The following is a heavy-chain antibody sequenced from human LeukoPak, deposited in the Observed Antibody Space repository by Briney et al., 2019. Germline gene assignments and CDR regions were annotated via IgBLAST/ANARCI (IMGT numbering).Heavy chain of an antibody. J-gene: IGHJ4*02. CDR3: ARGLDCGSTSCPIYYFDY. V-gene: IGHV4-34*01. CDR1: GGSFSGYY. Sequence: SETLSLTCAVYGGSFSGYYWSWIRQPPGKGLEWIGEINHSGSTNYNPSLKSRVTISVDTSKNQFSLKLSSVTAADTAVYYCARGLDCGSTSCPIYYFDYWGQGTLVTVSS. D-gene: IGHD2-2*01. CDR2: INHSGST.